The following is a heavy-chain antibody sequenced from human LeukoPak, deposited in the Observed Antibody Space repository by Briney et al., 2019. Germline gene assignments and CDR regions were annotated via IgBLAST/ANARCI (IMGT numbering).Heavy chain of an antibody. CDR2: ISSSSSYI. CDR3: ARDLGNDYYGMDV. V-gene: IGHV3-21*01. CDR1: GFTFSSYS. D-gene: IGHD7-27*01. Sequence: GGSLRLSCAASGFTFSSYSMNWVRQAPGKGLEWVSSISSSSSYIYYADSVKGRFTISRDNAKNSLYLQMNSLRAEDTAVYYCARDLGNDYYGMDVWGQGTTVTVSS. J-gene: IGHJ6*02.